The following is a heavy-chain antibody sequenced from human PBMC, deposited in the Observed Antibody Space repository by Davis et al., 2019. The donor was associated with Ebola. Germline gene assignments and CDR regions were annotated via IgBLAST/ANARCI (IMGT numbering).Heavy chain of an antibody. CDR3: ARAPLGYYDFWSGYYKGGYFDY. CDR1: GFTFSSYA. J-gene: IGHJ4*02. V-gene: IGHV3-23*01. D-gene: IGHD3-3*01. Sequence: PGGSLRLSCAASGFTFSSYAMSWVRQAPGKGLEWVSGITGSGSSTYYADSVKGRFTISRDNSKSTLYLQMNSLRAEDTAVYYCARAPLGYYDFWSGYYKGGYFDYWGQGTLVTVSS. CDR2: ITGSGSST.